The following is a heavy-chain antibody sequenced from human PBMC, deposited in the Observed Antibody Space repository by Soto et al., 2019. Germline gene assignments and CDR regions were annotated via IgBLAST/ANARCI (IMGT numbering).Heavy chain of an antibody. V-gene: IGHV1-8*02. CDR1: GYTFTSYG. D-gene: IGHD3-10*01. CDR2: MNPNSGNT. Sequence: GASVKVSCKASGYTFTSYGISWVRQAPGQGLEWMGWMNPNSGNTGYAQKFQGRVTMTRNTSTSIAYMELSSLRSEDTAVYYCARGRSYNGGARDYWGQGTLVTVSS. J-gene: IGHJ4*02. CDR3: ARGRSYNGGARDY.